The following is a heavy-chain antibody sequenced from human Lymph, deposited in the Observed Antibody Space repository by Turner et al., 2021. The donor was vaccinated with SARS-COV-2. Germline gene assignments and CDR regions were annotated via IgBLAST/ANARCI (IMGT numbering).Heavy chain of an antibody. D-gene: IGHD1-26*01. V-gene: IGHV3-7*01. CDR2: IKQDGSEK. Sequence: EVQLVASGGGLVQPGGSLRLSCAASGFTFSYYWISWVRQAPGKGLEWVANIKQDGSEKDYVDSVKGRFTISRDNAKNSLFLQMNSLRAEDTAVYYCARMGSSSWYFDYWGQGTLVTVSS. J-gene: IGHJ4*02. CDR1: GFTFSYYW. CDR3: ARMGSSSWYFDY.